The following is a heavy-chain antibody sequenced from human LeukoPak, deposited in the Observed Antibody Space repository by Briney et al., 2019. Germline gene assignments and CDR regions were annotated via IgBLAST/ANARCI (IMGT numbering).Heavy chain of an antibody. Sequence: SETLSLTCTVSGGSISSYYWSWIRQPPGKGLGWIGYIYYSGSTNYNPSLKSRVTISVDTSKNQFSLKLSSATAADTAVYYCARGAYGGYSDYWGQGTLVTVSS. D-gene: IGHD2-21*01. J-gene: IGHJ4*02. V-gene: IGHV4-59*01. CDR1: GGSISSYY. CDR2: IYYSGST. CDR3: ARGAYGGYSDY.